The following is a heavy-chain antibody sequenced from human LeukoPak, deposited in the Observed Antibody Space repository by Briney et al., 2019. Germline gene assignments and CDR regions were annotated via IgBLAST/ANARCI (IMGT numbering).Heavy chain of an antibody. CDR3: ASGGDYTNDAFDI. V-gene: IGHV5-51*01. D-gene: IGHD4-17*01. CDR2: IYPGDSDT. Sequence: GESLKISCKGSGYSFTSYWIGWVRQVPGKGLEWMGIIYPGDSDTRYSPSFQGQVTISADKSISTAYLQWSSLKASDTAMYYRASGGDYTNDAFDIWGQGTMVTVSS. CDR1: GYSFTSYW. J-gene: IGHJ3*02.